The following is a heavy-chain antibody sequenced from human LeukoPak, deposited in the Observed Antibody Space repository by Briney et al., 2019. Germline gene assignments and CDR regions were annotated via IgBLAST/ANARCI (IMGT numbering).Heavy chain of an antibody. V-gene: IGHV3-21*01. J-gene: IGHJ4*02. CDR3: ARDPYYYDSSGYFNY. D-gene: IGHD3-22*01. Sequence: GGSLRLSCAASGFTFSSYSMNWVRQAPGKGLEWVSSISSSSYIYYADSVKGRFTISRDNAKNSLYLQMNSLRAEDTAVYYCARDPYYYDSSGYFNYWGQGTLVTVSS. CDR2: ISSSSYI. CDR1: GFTFSSYS.